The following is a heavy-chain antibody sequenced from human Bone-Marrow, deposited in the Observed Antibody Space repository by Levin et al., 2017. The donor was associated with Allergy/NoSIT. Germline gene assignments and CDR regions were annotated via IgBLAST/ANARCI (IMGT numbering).Heavy chain of an antibody. Sequence: PGGSLRLSCAASGFTFSSYGMHWVRQAPGKGLEWVAVISYDGSNKYYADSVKGRFTISRDNSKNTLYLQMNSLRAEDTAVYYCAKEGGGYSGYVDNAFDIWGQGTMVTVSS. CDR2: ISYDGSNK. J-gene: IGHJ3*02. CDR3: AKEGGGYSGYVDNAFDI. D-gene: IGHD5-12*01. V-gene: IGHV3-30*18. CDR1: GFTFSSYG.